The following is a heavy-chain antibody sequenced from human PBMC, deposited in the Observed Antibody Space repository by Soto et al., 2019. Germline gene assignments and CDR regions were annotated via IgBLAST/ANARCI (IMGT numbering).Heavy chain of an antibody. Sequence: SETLSLTCTVSGGSISSGDYYWSWIRQPPGKGLEWIGYIFYSGSTYYNPSLKSRVTISVDTSKNQFSLKLSSVTAADTAVYYCARAPGDYFDYWGQGTLVTVSS. CDR2: IFYSGST. V-gene: IGHV4-31*03. J-gene: IGHJ4*02. CDR3: ARAPGDYFDY. CDR1: GGSISSGDYY.